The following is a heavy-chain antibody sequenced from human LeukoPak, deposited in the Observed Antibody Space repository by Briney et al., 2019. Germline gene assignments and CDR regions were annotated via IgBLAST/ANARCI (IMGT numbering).Heavy chain of an antibody. CDR2: ISSSSSYI. J-gene: IGHJ4*02. D-gene: IGHD3-3*01. Sequence: KPGGSLRLSCAASGFTFSSYSMNWVRQAPGKGLEWVSSISSSSSYIYYADSVKGRFTISRDNAKNSLYLQMNSLRAEDTAVYYCASRVVTYADFDYWGQGTLVTVSS. CDR1: GFTFSSYS. V-gene: IGHV3-21*01. CDR3: ASRVVTYADFDY.